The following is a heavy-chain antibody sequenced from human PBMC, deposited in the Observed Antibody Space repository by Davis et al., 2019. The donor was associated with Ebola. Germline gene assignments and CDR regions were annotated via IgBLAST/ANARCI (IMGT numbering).Heavy chain of an antibody. D-gene: IGHD6-13*01. V-gene: IGHV1-69*13. CDR2: IIPIFGTA. CDR1: GGIFSSSA. CDR3: AREGYSSSWPYFDY. J-gene: IGHJ4*02. Sequence: SVQVSCKASGGIFSSSAISCVRQPPRPGLEWMGGIIPIFGTANYAQKFQGRVTITADESTSTAYMELSSLRSEDTAVYYCAREGYSSSWPYFDYWGQGTLVTVSS.